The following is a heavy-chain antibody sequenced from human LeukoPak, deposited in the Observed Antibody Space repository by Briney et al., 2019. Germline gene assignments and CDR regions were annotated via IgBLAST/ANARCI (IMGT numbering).Heavy chain of an antibody. Sequence: GGSLRLSCAASGLTFDDYAMHWVRQAPGKGLEWVSGISWNSGSIGYADSVKGRFTISRDNAKNSLYLQMNSLRAEDTALYYCAKGRYSYGPNWFDPWGQGTLVTVSS. CDR2: ISWNSGSI. CDR3: AKGRYSYGPNWFDP. V-gene: IGHV3-9*01. J-gene: IGHJ5*02. D-gene: IGHD5-18*01. CDR1: GLTFDDYA.